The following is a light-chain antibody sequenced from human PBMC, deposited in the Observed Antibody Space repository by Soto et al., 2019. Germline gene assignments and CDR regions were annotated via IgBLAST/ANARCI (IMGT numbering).Light chain of an antibody. J-gene: IGLJ3*02. CDR1: SGSVSTNYY. CDR3: VLYMGSGIWV. CDR2: STN. Sequence: QAVVTQEPSFSVSPGGTVTLTCGLSSGSVSTNYYPSWYQQTPGQAPRTLIYSTNTRSSGVPDRFSGSILGNKAALTITGAQADDESYSYCVLYMGSGIWVFGGGTKVTVL. V-gene: IGLV8-61*01.